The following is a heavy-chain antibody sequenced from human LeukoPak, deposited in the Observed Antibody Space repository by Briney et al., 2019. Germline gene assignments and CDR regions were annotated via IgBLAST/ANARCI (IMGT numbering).Heavy chain of an antibody. D-gene: IGHD3-10*01. Sequence: GGSLRLSCAASGFTFDDYAMHWVRQAPGKGLEWVSGISWNSGSIGYADSVKGRFTISRDNAKNSLYLQMNSLRAEDTALYYCATGRSGTTRDYWGQGTLVTVSS. CDR1: GFTFDDYA. CDR3: ATGRSGTTRDY. CDR2: ISWNSGSI. J-gene: IGHJ4*02. V-gene: IGHV3-9*01.